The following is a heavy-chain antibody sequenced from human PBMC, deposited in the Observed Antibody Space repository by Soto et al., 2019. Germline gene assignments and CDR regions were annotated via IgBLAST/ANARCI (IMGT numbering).Heavy chain of an antibody. D-gene: IGHD6-13*01. J-gene: IGHJ5*02. CDR2: ISYDGSNK. V-gene: IGHV3-30-3*01. CDR3: ARDMASRGYSSSWYSGRTS. CDR1: GFTFSSYA. Sequence: GGSLRLSCAASGFTFSSYAMHWVRQAPGKGLEWVAVISYDGSNKYYADSVKGRFTISRDNSKNTLYLQMNSLRAEDTAVYYCARDMASRGYSSSWYSGRTSWGQGTLVTVSS.